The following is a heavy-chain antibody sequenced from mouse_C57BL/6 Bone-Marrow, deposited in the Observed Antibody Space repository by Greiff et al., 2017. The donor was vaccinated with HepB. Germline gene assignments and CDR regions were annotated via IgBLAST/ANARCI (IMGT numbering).Heavy chain of an antibody. Sequence: VQLQQSGAELVRPGASVKLSCTASGFNIKDDYMHWVKQRPEQGLEWIGWIDPENGDTEYASKFQGKATITADTSSNTAYLQLSSLTSEDTAVYYCTTSLTTVVATPDYWGQGTTRTVSS. D-gene: IGHD1-1*01. J-gene: IGHJ2*01. CDR2: IDPENGDT. CDR3: TTSLTTVVATPDY. CDR1: GFNIKDDY. V-gene: IGHV14-4*01.